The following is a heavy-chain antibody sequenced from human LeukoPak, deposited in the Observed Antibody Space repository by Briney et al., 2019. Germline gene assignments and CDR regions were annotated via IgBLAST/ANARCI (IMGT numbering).Heavy chain of an antibody. J-gene: IGHJ6*02. CDR2: IYGGGNI. V-gene: IGHV3-53*01. CDR1: GFTVSSNY. D-gene: IGHD2-21*02. Sequence: GGSLRLSCAASGFTVSSNYMNWVRQAPGKGLKWVSVIYGGGNIYYADSVKGRFTISRDNSKNSLYLQMNSLRAEDTAVYFCARYCGGDCYGMDVWGQGTTVTVSS. CDR3: ARYCGGDCYGMDV.